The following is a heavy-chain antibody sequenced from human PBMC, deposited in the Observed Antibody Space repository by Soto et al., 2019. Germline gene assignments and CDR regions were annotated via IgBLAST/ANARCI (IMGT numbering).Heavy chain of an antibody. CDR3: AKGPRVKYQLPPPGPFDY. D-gene: IGHD2-2*01. J-gene: IGHJ4*02. Sequence: QPGGSLRLACAASGFTLSSYAMSWVRQAPGEGLEWVSAISGRGGSTYYADSVKGRFTISRDNSTNTLYLQMNSLRAEDTAVYYCAKGPRVKYQLPPPGPFDYWGQGTLVTVSS. CDR1: GFTLSSYA. CDR2: ISGRGGST. V-gene: IGHV3-23*01.